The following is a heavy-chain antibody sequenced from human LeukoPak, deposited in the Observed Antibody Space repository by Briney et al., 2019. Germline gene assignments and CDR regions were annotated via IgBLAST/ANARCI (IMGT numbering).Heavy chain of an antibody. CDR3: ARVKIYQQQLVLDY. V-gene: IGHV4-59*12. Sequence: SETLSLTCTVSGGSISSYYWSWVRQPPGKGLEWVGEIYHSGSTNYNPSLKSRVTISVDKSKNQFSLKLSSVTAADTAVYYCARVKIYQQQLVLDYWGQGTLVTVSS. J-gene: IGHJ4*02. CDR1: GGSISSYY. D-gene: IGHD6-13*01. CDR2: IYHSGST.